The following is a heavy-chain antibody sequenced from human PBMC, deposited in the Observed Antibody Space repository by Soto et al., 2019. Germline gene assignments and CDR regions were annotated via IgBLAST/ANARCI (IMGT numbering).Heavy chain of an antibody. V-gene: IGHV3-30*18. D-gene: IGHD6-6*01. CDR2: IPSDGSSQ. CDR3: ANEPEYRMTHLRNYFDY. Sequence: QVQLVESGGGVVQPGRSLRLSCVVSGFSFSDYGMHWVRQAPGKGLEWVAVIPSDGSSQYYADSVKGRFTISRDNSKNTMYLHMNMLRAEDTAVYFYANEPEYRMTHLRNYFDYWGQGTLVTVSS. CDR1: GFSFSDYG. J-gene: IGHJ4*02.